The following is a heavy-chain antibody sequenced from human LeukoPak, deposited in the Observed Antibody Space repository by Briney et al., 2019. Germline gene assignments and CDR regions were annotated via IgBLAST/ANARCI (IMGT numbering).Heavy chain of an antibody. V-gene: IGHV1-18*01. D-gene: IGHD5-18*01. J-gene: IGHJ4*02. Sequence: APVKLSCKPSGYTFTTYGMSWVRQAPGQRLEWMGWISTYNDNTNYAQRLRGRVTMTTDTSTSTVYMDLRSLRSDDTAIYYCARQVDTTMALPDYWGQGTLVTVSS. CDR1: GYTFTTYG. CDR2: ISTYNDNT. CDR3: ARQVDTTMALPDY.